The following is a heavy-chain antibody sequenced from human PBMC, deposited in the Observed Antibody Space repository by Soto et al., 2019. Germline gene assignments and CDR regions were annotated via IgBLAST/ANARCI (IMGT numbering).Heavy chain of an antibody. CDR3: AHTIESMTIFGVVMRDAFDI. CDR2: IYWDDDK. D-gene: IGHD3-3*01. J-gene: IGHJ3*02. Sequence: QITLKESGPTLVKPTQTLTLTCTFSGFSLSTSGVGVGWIRQPPGKALEWLALIYWDDDKRYSPSLKSRLTITKDTSKNQVVLTMTNMDPVDTATYYCAHTIESMTIFGVVMRDAFDIWGQGTMVTVSS. CDR1: GFSLSTSGVG. V-gene: IGHV2-5*02.